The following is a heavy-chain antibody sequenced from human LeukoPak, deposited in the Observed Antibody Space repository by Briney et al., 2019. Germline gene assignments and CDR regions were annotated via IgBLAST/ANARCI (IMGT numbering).Heavy chain of an antibody. CDR3: ARFYDRRDRYYFDY. Sequence: SETLSLTCTVSGGSISGYYWSWIRPPPGKGLEWIGYIYYSGSTNYNPSLKSRVTISVDTSKNQFSLKLSSVTAADTAVYYCARFYDRRDRYYFDYWGEETLVTVSS. D-gene: IGHD5-24*01. V-gene: IGHV4-59*01. J-gene: IGHJ4*02. CDR2: IYYSGST. CDR1: GGSISGYY.